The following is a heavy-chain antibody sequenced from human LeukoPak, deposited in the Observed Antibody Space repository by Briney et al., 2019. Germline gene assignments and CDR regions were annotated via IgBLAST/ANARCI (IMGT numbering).Heavy chain of an antibody. V-gene: IGHV3-30*04. CDR2: ISYDGSNK. CDR1: GFTFSSYA. CDR3: ARGVFGSSGWYYFDY. J-gene: IGHJ4*02. Sequence: GGSLRLSCAASGFTFSSYAMHWVRQAPGKGLEWVAVISYDGSNKYYADSVKGRFTISRDNSKNTLYLQMNSLRAEDTAVYYCARGVFGSSGWYYFDYWGQGTLVTVSS. D-gene: IGHD6-19*01.